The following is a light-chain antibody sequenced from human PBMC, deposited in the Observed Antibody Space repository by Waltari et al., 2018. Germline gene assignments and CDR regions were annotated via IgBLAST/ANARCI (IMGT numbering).Light chain of an antibody. CDR1: QSIGTS. J-gene: IGKJ4*01. CDR2: EAS. CDR3: QQYQVYSVLT. Sequence: GDRVTITCRASQSIGTSLAWYQQKAGKAPKILVYEASTLESGVPSTFTGSGSGTEFTLTISSLQPDDLATYYCQQYQVYSVLTFGGGTKVEIK. V-gene: IGKV1-5*03.